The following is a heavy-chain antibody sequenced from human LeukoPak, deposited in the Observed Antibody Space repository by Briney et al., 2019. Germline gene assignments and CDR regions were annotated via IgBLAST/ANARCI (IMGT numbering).Heavy chain of an antibody. CDR1: GFTFSSYT. CDR3: ARDNTYDISSGALFDY. J-gene: IGHJ4*02. V-gene: IGHV3-30*04. Sequence: GGSLRLSCAASGFTFSSYTIHWVRQAPGKGLEWVAVISYDGSNKYYADSVKGRFTISRDNSKNTLYLQMNSLRAEDTAVYYCARDNTYDISSGALFDYWGQGTLVTVSS. D-gene: IGHD3-3*01. CDR2: ISYDGSNK.